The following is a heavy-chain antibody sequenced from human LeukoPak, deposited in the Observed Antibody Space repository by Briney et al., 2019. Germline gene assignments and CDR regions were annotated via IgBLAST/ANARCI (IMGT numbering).Heavy chain of an antibody. CDR1: GGSISSYY. D-gene: IGHD2-15*01. CDR3: ARGYCSGGSCYPYYFDY. CDR2: IYYSGST. V-gene: IGHV4-59*08. J-gene: IGHJ4*02. Sequence: SETLSLTCTVSGGSISSYYWSWIRQPPGKGLEWIGYIYYSGSTNYNPSLKSRVTISVDTSKSQFSLKLSSVTAADTAVYYCARGYCSGGSCYPYYFDYWGQGTLVTVSS.